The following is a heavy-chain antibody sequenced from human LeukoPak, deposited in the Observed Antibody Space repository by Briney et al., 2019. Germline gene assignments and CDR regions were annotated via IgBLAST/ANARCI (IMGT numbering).Heavy chain of an antibody. CDR2: ISSSSSHM. CDR3: AREGYYGSGAYWFDP. Sequence: GSLRLSCAASGFTFNSYSMYWVRQAPGKGLEWVSSISSSSSHMFYADSVKGRFTISRDNAKNSLYLQMNSLRAEDTAVYYCAREGYYGSGAYWFDPWGQGTLVTVSS. D-gene: IGHD3-10*01. J-gene: IGHJ5*02. V-gene: IGHV3-21*01. CDR1: GFTFNSYS.